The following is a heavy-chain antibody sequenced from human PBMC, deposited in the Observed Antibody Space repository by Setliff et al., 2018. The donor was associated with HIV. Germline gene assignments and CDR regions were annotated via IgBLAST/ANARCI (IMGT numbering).Heavy chain of an antibody. CDR1: GYTFTSYG. J-gene: IGHJ4*02. V-gene: IGHV1-46*01. CDR2: INPTGGST. Sequence: ASVKVSCKASGYTFTSYGISWVRQAPGQGLEWMGVINPTGGSTRNTQKFQGRVAMTRDTSTSTVYMELSSLRSEDTAMYYCAKTQTVITVYGPFDSWGQGTPVTVSS. D-gene: IGHD4-4*01. CDR3: AKTQTVITVYGPFDS.